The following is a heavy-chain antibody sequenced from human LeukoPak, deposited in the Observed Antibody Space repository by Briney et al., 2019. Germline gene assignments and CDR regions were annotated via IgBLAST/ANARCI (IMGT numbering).Heavy chain of an antibody. CDR2: MNPNSGNT. D-gene: IGHD5-24*01. Sequence: ASVKVSCKASGYIFTSYDINWVRQATGQGLEWMGWMNPNSGNTGYAQKFQGRVTMTRNTSISTAYMELSSLRSEDTAVYYCARRGLNEMVTSEGAFAIWGQGAIVTVSS. V-gene: IGHV1-8*01. CDR1: GYIFTSYD. CDR3: ARRGLNEMVTSEGAFAI. J-gene: IGHJ3*02.